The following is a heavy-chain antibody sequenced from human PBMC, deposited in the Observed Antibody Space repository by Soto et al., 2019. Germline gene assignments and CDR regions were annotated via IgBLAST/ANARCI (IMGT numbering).Heavy chain of an antibody. CDR3: TKGWFGHFLYDY. V-gene: IGHV3-23*01. D-gene: IGHD3-10*01. Sequence: PGGSLRLSCAASGFTFNNYAMNWVRQAPGKGLEWVSAISGSGGSTYYADSVKGRFTISRDNSKNTVDLQMSSLRAEDTAVYYCTKGWFGHFLYDYWGQGTLVTVSS. CDR1: GFTFNNYA. J-gene: IGHJ4*02. CDR2: ISGSGGST.